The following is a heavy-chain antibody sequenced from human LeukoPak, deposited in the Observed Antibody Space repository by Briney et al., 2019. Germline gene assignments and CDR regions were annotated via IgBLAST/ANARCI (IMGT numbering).Heavy chain of an antibody. CDR3: ARDHGFGSSGYGTFDY. D-gene: IGHD3-22*01. Sequence: SETLSLTCTVSNYSISTDYYWGWIRQPPGKGLEWIGTMYHSGSTYYNPSLKSRVTISVDTSKNQFSLKLSSVTAADTAVYYCARDHGFGSSGYGTFDYWGQGTLVTVSS. CDR1: NYSISTDYY. V-gene: IGHV4-38-2*02. CDR2: MYHSGST. J-gene: IGHJ4*02.